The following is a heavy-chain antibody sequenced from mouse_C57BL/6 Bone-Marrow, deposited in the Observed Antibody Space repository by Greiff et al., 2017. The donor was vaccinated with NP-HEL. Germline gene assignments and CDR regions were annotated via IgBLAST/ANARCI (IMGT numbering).Heavy chain of an antibody. V-gene: IGHV5-6*02. CDR1: GFTFSSYG. J-gene: IGHJ3*01. Sequence: EVKLVESGGDLVKPGGSLKLSCAASGFTFSSYGMSWVRQTPDKRLEWVATISRGGSYTYYPDSVKGRFTISRDNAKNTLYLQMSSLKSEDTAMYYGERHSPRVSKFAYWGQGTLVTVSA. CDR2: ISRGGSYT. CDR3: ERHSPRVSKFAY. D-gene: IGHD2-5*01.